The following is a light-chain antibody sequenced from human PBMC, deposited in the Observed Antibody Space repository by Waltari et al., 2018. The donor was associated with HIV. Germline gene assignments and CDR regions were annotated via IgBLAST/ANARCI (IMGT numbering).Light chain of an antibody. CDR3: QQYEDYPLT. CDR1: QSVNRW. Sequence: DIQMTQSPTTLSASVGDRVTMSCRASQSVNRWLAWYQHKPGIAPKLLIYEASSLEVRVPSRFSGSGSDTDFTLTIDNLQPADFATYYCQQYEDYPLTFGGGTKVDIK. V-gene: IGKV1-5*01. J-gene: IGKJ4*01. CDR2: EAS.